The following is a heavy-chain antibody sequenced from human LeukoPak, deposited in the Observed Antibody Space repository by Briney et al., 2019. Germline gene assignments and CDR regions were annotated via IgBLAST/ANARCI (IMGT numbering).Heavy chain of an antibody. J-gene: IGHJ4*02. Sequence: SETLSLTCTVSGASIVRDYWSWVRRPPGTGLQWIGYVYETGSRNYNPSLERRVSISLDRSKNQFSLRLDSVTAADTVMYYCAREHRGRDGYTLDYWGQGILVTVSS. CDR3: AREHRGRDGYTLDY. CDR1: GASIVRDY. V-gene: IGHV4-59*12. CDR2: VYETGSR. D-gene: IGHD5-24*01.